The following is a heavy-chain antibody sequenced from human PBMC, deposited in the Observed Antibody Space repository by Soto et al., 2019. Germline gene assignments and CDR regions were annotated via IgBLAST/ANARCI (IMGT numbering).Heavy chain of an antibody. CDR3: ARVSVVITNSYFDY. CDR2: IYYSGST. D-gene: IGHD3-22*01. CDR1: DDSVSGYY. V-gene: IGHV4-59*02. Sequence: TQSHTCSVSDDSVSGYYWRCIRQITGKGLEWIGYIYYSGSTNYNPSLKSRVTISVDTSKNQFSLKLSSVTAADTAVYFCARVSVVITNSYFDYWGQGTLVTVSS. J-gene: IGHJ4*02.